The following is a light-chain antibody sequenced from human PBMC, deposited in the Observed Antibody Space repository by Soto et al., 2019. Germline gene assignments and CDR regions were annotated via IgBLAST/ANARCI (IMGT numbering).Light chain of an antibody. Sequence: QSVMTQPPSVSAAPGQKVTISCSGSSSNIGGNSVSWYQQLPGTAPKLLIHTATQRPSGVPDRFSGSKSGTSATLAISGLQSEDEADYYCAAWDESLSGWVFGGGTQLTVL. CDR3: AAWDESLSGWV. V-gene: IGLV1-44*01. J-gene: IGLJ3*02. CDR1: SSNIGGNS. CDR2: TAT.